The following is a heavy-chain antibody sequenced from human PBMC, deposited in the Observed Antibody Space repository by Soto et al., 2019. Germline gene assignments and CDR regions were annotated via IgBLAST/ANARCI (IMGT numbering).Heavy chain of an antibody. V-gene: IGHV4-39*01. J-gene: IGHJ6*02. CDR3: ASVQALYYDFWSGYRPYGMDV. Sequence: SETLSLTCTVSGGSISSSSYYWGWIRQPPGKGLEWIGSIYYSGSTYYNPSLKSRVTISVDTSKNQFSLKLSSVTAADTAVYYCASVQALYYDFWSGYRPYGMDVWGQGTTVTVSS. CDR1: GGSISSSSYY. D-gene: IGHD3-3*01. CDR2: IYYSGST.